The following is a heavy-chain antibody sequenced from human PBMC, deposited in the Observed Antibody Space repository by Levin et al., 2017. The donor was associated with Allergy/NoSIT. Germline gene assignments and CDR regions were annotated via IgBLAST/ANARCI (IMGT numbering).Heavy chain of an antibody. CDR3: ARTTLYGGGFDY. Sequence: SGPTLVKPTETLTLTCTFSGFSLTTSEVGVGWIRQPPGKALEWLSVVYWDDDIRHSPSLQGRLTVTKDTSKNQVVLTMTNMDPVDTATYYCARTTLYGGGFDYWGQGTLVTVSS. V-gene: IGHV2-5*02. CDR2: VYWDDDI. D-gene: IGHD4-23*01. J-gene: IGHJ4*02. CDR1: GFSLTTSEVG.